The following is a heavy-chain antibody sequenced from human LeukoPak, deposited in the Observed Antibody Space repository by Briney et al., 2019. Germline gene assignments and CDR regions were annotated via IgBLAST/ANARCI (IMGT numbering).Heavy chain of an antibody. CDR2: ISYEGINK. D-gene: IGHD6-13*01. CDR1: GFNFSTYG. CDR3: AKDHVTSSSWFPDY. V-gene: IGHV3-30*18. Sequence: PGGSLRLSCAAPGFNFSTYGLHWVRQAPGKGLEWVAVISYEGINKYYADAVKGRFTISRDNSKNMLYLQMSSRRAEDTAVYYCAKDHVTSSSWFPDYWGQGTLVTVSS. J-gene: IGHJ4*02.